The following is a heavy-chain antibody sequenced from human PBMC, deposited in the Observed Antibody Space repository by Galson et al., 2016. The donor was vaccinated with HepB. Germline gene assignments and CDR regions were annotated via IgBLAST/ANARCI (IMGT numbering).Heavy chain of an antibody. Sequence: ETLSLTCAVSGDSISRDTWWSWVRQPPGKGLEWIGEIYHTGSTNYNPSLKNRVTISLDKSRNQFSLRLTPVTAADTAVYYCVGGKLASGWPYWGQGNLVRVSS. V-gene: IGHV4-4*02. J-gene: IGHJ4*02. CDR3: VGGKLASGWPY. CDR2: IYHTGST. D-gene: IGHD4-23*01. CDR1: GDSISRDTW.